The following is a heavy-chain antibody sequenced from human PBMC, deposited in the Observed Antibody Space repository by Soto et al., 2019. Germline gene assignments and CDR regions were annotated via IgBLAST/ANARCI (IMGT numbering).Heavy chain of an antibody. CDR2: LCYSGNT. Sequence: SLPMSLTCTVFGYTITSHCWSWIRQPPGRGLQWIGHLCYSGNTNYNPSLKSRVTISGDTSKNQFSLNLSSVTAADTAVYYCTRGHRALDSWAQGTLVTVSS. CDR1: GYTITSHC. D-gene: IGHD3-10*01. J-gene: IGHJ5*01. V-gene: IGHV4-59*11. CDR3: TRGHRALDS.